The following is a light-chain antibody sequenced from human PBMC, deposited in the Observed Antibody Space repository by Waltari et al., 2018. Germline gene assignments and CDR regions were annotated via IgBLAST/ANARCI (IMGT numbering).Light chain of an antibody. Sequence: DIQMTQSPSTLSASVGDRVTIACRASQSIGSWLAWYQQRPGKAPKLLIYKASTVHSGVPSRFSGSGSGTEFTLTISSLQPDDFATYYCQHYDDYSRTFGQGTKVEVK. CDR1: QSIGSW. V-gene: IGKV1-5*03. J-gene: IGKJ1*01. CDR2: KAS. CDR3: QHYDDYSRT.